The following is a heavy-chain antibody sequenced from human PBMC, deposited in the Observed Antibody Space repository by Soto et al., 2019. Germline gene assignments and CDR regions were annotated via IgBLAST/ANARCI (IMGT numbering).Heavy chain of an antibody. D-gene: IGHD3-22*01. CDR2: IYFSGST. J-gene: IGHJ5*02. CDR3: ARDFFDSSDYTTNWFDP. Sequence: SETLSLTCSVSGGSISSRESYWGWIRQPPGKGLEWIGTIYFSGSTYYNPSLKSRVTMSVDTSKNQFSLKLTSVTAADAALYYCARDFFDSSDYTTNWFDPWGQGTLVT. V-gene: IGHV4-39*01. CDR1: GGSISSRESY.